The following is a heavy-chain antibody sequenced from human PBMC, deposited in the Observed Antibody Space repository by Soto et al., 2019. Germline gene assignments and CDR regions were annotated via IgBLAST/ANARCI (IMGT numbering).Heavy chain of an antibody. CDR1: GGTFSSYT. V-gene: IGHV1-69*08. CDR2: IIPILGIA. J-gene: IGHJ5*02. Sequence: QVQLVQSGAEVKKPGSSVKVSCKASGGTFSSYTISWVRQAPGQGLEWMGRIIPILGIANYAQKFQGRVTITADKSTSTAYMQLSSLGSEDTAVYYCARDCSSASCYAYPWGQGTLITVSS. D-gene: IGHD2-2*01. CDR3: ARDCSSASCYAYP.